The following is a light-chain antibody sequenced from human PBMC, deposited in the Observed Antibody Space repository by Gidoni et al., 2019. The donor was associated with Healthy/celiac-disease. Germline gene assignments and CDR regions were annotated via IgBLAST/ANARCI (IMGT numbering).Light chain of an antibody. CDR3: QQYDNLPLT. CDR1: QDISNY. V-gene: IGKV1-33*01. J-gene: IGKJ4*01. Sequence: DIQMTQSQSSLSASVGDRVTITCQASQDISNYLNWYQQKPGKAPKLLIYDASNLETGVPSRFSGSGSGTDFTFTISSLQPEDIATYYWQQYDNLPLTFXGXTKVEIK. CDR2: DAS.